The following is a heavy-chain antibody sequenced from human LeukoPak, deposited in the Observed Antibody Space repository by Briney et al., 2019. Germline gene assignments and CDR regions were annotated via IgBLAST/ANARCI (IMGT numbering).Heavy chain of an antibody. CDR1: GGSFSGYY. CDR2: INHSGST. CDR3: AGVLAQPAARGRNNWFDP. Sequence: PSETLSLTCAVYGGSFSGYYWSWIRQPPGKGLEWIGEINHSGSTNYNPSLKSRVTISVDTSKNQFSLKLSSVTAADTAVYYCAGVLAQPAARGRNNWFDPWGQGTLVTVSS. V-gene: IGHV4-34*01. D-gene: IGHD6-6*01. J-gene: IGHJ5*02.